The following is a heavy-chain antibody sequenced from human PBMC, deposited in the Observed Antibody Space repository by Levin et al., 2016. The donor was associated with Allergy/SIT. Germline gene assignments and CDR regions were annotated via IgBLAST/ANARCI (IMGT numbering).Heavy chain of an antibody. V-gene: IGHV3-7*01. D-gene: IGHD6-19*01. CDR2: IKEDGSEK. Sequence: VRQAPGKGLEWVATIKEDGSEKYYVDSVKGRFTISRDNAKNSLYLQLNSLRAEDTAVYYRARDSTGWAVAGTDWYFDLWGRGTLVTVSS. CDR3: ARDSTGWAVAGTDWYFDL. J-gene: IGHJ2*01.